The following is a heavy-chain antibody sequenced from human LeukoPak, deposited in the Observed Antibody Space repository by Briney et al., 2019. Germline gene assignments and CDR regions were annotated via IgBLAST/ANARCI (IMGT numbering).Heavy chain of an antibody. CDR3: AKVDRAPWIQLWLTLDY. D-gene: IGHD5-18*01. CDR1: GFTFSSYA. CDR2: ISGSGGST. V-gene: IGHV3-23*01. Sequence: GGSLRLSCAASGFTFSSYAMSWVRQAPGKGLEWVSAISGSGGSTHYADSVKGRFTISRDNSKNTLYLQMNSLRAEDTAVYYCAKVDRAPWIQLWLTLDYWGQGTLVTVSS. J-gene: IGHJ4*02.